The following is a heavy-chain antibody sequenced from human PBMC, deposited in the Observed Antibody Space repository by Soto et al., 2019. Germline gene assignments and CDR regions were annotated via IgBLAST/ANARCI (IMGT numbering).Heavy chain of an antibody. CDR2: MNPNSGNT. Sequence: QVQLVQSGAEVKKPGASVKVSCKASGYTFTSYDINWVRQATGQGLEWMGWMNPNSGNTGYAQKFQGXVPXXRXTSISTADMELSSLRSEDTAVYYCAREHSSSWRFDYWGQGTLVTVSS. D-gene: IGHD6-13*01. CDR1: GYTFTSYD. J-gene: IGHJ4*02. V-gene: IGHV1-8*01. CDR3: AREHSSSWRFDY.